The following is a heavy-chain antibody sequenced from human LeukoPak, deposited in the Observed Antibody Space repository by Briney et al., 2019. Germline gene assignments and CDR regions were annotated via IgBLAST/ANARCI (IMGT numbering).Heavy chain of an antibody. CDR2: IGRGII. V-gene: IGHV3-48*04. Sequence: GGSLRLSCAASGFTFSSYSMNWVRQAPGKGLEWVSHIGRGIIYADSVKGRFTISRDNAKNSVYLQMNSLRAEDTAVYYCARDAPAGEKPEYFFDYWGQGTPVTVSS. CDR1: GFTFSSYS. CDR3: ARDAPAGEKPEYFFDY. J-gene: IGHJ4*02.